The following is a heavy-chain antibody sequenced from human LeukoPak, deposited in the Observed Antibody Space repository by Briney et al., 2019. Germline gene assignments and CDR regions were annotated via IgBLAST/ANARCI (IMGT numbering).Heavy chain of an antibody. CDR2: IYYRGTN. J-gene: IGHJ4*02. D-gene: IGHD1-1*01. V-gene: IGHV4-59*01. CDR1: GGSTSAYY. CDR3: ARGPPRTGRERFFDY. Sequence: SETLSLTCTVSGGSTSAYYWNWIRQPPEKGLEWIGYIYYRGTNNYNPSLNSRVTISLDSSKNQFSLRLNSVTAADTAIYYCARGPPRTGRERFFDYWGQGTLVSVSS.